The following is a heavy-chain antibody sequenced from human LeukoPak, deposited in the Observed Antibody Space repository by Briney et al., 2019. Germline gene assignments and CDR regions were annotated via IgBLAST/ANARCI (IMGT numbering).Heavy chain of an antibody. J-gene: IGHJ6*02. CDR3: AKDQTLYYYYGMDV. CDR2: ISGSGGST. V-gene: IGHV3-23*01. Sequence: QPGASLRLSCAASGFTFSSYAMSWVRQAPGKGLEWVSAISGSGGSTYYADSVKGRFTISRDNSKNTLYLQMSSLRAEDTAVYYCAKDQTLYYYYGMDVWGQGTTVTVSS. CDR1: GFTFSSYA.